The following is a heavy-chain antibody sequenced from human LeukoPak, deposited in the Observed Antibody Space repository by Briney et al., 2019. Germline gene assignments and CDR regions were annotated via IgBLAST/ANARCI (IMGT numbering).Heavy chain of an antibody. CDR2: VIPSDGYT. D-gene: IGHD6-19*01. J-gene: IGHJ5*01. V-gene: IGHV1-46*01. CDR3: ARVYPVSSGWFDY. Sequence: ASVKVSCKTFGYTFTTYYIHWVRQAPGQGLEWMGVVIPSDGYTAYPQRFQGRVTMTSETSTKTVYMELSRLSSEDTAVYFCARVYPVSSGWFDYWGQGTLVTVSS. CDR1: GYTFTTYY.